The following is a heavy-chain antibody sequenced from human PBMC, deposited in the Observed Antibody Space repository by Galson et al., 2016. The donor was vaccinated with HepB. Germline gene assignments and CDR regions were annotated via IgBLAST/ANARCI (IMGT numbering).Heavy chain of an antibody. V-gene: IGHV3-7*01. CDR2: INQDGREM. J-gene: IGHJ4*02. Sequence: SLRLSCAASGFSFSNSWVSWVRQTPGKGLEWVANINQDGREMSYGDSVKGRFTISRDNAKKSLYLQMNSLRVEDTAVYYCADMGATDDYWGQGTLVTVSS. CDR1: GFSFSNSW. CDR3: ADMGATDDY. D-gene: IGHD1-26*01.